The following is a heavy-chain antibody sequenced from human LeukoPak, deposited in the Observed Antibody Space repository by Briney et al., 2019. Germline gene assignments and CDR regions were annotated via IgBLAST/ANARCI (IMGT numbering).Heavy chain of an antibody. D-gene: IGHD6-19*01. CDR1: GFTFNRYN. Sequence: GGSLRLSCAASGFTFNRYNINWVRQAPGKGLEWVSSISSSGNYIYYADSVKGRFTLSRDNAKNSLYLQMNSPRAEDTAVYYCAHCNGWYPYYCYMDVWGKGTTVTVSS. CDR3: AHCNGWYPYYCYMDV. J-gene: IGHJ6*03. CDR2: ISSSGNYI. V-gene: IGHV3-21*04.